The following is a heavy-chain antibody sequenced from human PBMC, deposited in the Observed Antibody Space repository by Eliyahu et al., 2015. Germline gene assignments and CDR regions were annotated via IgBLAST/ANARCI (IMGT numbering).Heavy chain of an antibody. V-gene: IGHV3-30-3*01. Sequence: QCQVQLVEWGGXVXQDGSNKXXAXAVKGRFIIXRDNSKNTLYPQMNSLRAEDTAVYYCARDSGSSWYEDYYYYMDVWGKGTTVTVSS. CDR3: ARDSGSSWYEDYYYYMDV. CDR2: VXQDGSNK. D-gene: IGHD6-13*01. J-gene: IGHJ6*03.